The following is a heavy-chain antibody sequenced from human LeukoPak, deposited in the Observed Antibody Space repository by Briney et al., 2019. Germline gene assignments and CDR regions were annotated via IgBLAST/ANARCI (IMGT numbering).Heavy chain of an antibody. J-gene: IGHJ4*02. D-gene: IGHD4-11*01. CDR1: GFTFSSYT. CDR2: ISSYSSNI. CDR3: ARVHLDYSDFDY. Sequence: GGSLRLSCAASGFTFSSYTMNWVRQAPGKGLEWVSSISSYSSNIYYADSVKGRFTISRDIAKNSLYLRMNSLRVEDTAVYYCARVHLDYSDFDYWGQGTLVTVSS. V-gene: IGHV3-21*01.